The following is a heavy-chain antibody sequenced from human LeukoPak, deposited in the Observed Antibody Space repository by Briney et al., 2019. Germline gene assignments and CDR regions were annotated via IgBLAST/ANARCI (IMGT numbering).Heavy chain of an antibody. J-gene: IGHJ4*02. D-gene: IGHD4-17*01. CDR2: IKEDGSEK. CDR1: GFTFSSYW. Sequence: GGSLRLSCAASGFTFSSYWMSWVRQAPGKGLEWVANIKEDGSEKYYVDSVKGRFTVSRDNAKSSLYLQMNSLGAEDTAVYYCARGHTAVTRHFDFWGQGTLVTVSS. V-gene: IGHV3-7*01. CDR3: ARGHTAVTRHFDF.